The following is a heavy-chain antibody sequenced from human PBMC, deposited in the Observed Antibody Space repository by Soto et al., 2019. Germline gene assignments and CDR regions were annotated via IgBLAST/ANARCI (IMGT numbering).Heavy chain of an antibody. CDR1: GFSLSTSGVG. CDR2: VYWDDTK. J-gene: IGHJ4*02. CDR3: ARKCYGDYPLDY. V-gene: IGHV2-5*02. Sequence: QITLRESGPTLVKPTQTLTLTCTFSGFSLSTSGVGVGWIRQPPGKALEWLAVVYWDDTKHYSPSLKSRLTITKDTSKNQVVLTMTNMDPGDTATYFCARKCYGDYPLDYWGQGTLVTVSS. D-gene: IGHD4-17*01.